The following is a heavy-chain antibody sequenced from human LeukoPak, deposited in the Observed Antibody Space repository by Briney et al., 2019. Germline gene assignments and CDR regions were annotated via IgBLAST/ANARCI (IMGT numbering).Heavy chain of an antibody. CDR1: GGSVSSYY. D-gene: IGHD3-22*01. CDR2: ISYSGST. V-gene: IGHV4-59*02. CDR3: ARDHFDSRGYYSGDFDP. Sequence: SETLSLTCTVSGGSVSSYYWSWIRQPPGKGLEWIGYISYSGSTNYNPSLKSRVTISVDTSKNQFSLKLSSVTAADTAVYYCARDHFDSRGYYSGDFDPWGQGTLVTVSS. J-gene: IGHJ5*02.